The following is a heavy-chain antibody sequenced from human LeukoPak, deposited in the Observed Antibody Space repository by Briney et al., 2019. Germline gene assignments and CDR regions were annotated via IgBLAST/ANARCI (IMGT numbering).Heavy chain of an antibody. CDR2: INSGSSYI. D-gene: IGHD6-25*01. CDR1: GFTFSSYS. J-gene: IGHJ4*02. V-gene: IGHV3-21*06. CDR3: ARAAAAADIPYSLDF. Sequence: PGGSLRLSCAASGFTFSSYSINWVRQAPGKGLEWVSSINSGSSYIYFADSMKGRFTISRDNKQNIVYTQMNSLKAEDTAVYFCARAAAAADIPYSLDFWGQGTLVTVSS.